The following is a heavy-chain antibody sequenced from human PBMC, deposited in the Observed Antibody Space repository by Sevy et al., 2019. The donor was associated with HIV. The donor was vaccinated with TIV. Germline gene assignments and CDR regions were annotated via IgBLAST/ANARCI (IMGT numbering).Heavy chain of an antibody. CDR1: GFTFSSYA. D-gene: IGHD3-10*01. V-gene: IGHV3-30-3*01. Sequence: GGSLRLSCAASGFTFSSYAMHWVRQAPGKGLEWVAVISYDGSNKYYADSVKGRFTTSRDNSKNTPYLQMNSLRAEDTAVYYCARDTYYYGSGSYYNATDYWGQGTLVTVSS. CDR2: ISYDGSNK. CDR3: ARDTYYYGSGSYYNATDY. J-gene: IGHJ4*02.